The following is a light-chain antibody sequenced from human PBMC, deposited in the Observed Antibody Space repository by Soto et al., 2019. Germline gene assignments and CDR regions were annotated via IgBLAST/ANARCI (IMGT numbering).Light chain of an antibody. CDR1: SSDVGGYNY. Sequence: QSALTQPASVSGSPGQSITISCTGTSSDVGGYNYVSWYQQHPGKAPKLMIYDVSNRPSGVSNLFSGSKSGNTASLTISGLQDEDEADYYCSSYTSSSTRVFGGGTKLTVL. V-gene: IGLV2-14*01. CDR3: SSYTSSSTRV. J-gene: IGLJ2*01. CDR2: DVS.